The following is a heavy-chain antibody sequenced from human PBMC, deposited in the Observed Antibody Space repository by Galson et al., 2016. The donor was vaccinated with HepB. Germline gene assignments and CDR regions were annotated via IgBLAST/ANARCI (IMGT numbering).Heavy chain of an antibody. CDR2: IFSSGGYI. D-gene: IGHD5/OR15-5a*01. CDR3: ARRGLLHLALDY. Sequence: SLRLSCAASGFTSSSYSMNWVRQAPGKGLEWVASIFSSGGYIDYADSVKGRFTVSRDNAKNSLYLQMNSLRAEDTAVYYCARRGLLHLALDYWGQGALVTVSS. V-gene: IGHV3-21*03. CDR1: GFTSSSYS. J-gene: IGHJ4*02.